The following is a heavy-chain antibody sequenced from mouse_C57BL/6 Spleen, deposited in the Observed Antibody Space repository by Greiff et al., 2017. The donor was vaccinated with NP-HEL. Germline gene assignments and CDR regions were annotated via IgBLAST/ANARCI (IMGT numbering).Heavy chain of an antibody. CDR2: INPYNGGT. V-gene: IGHV1-19*01. J-gene: IGHJ1*03. Sequence: DVKLQESGPVLVKPGASVKMSCKASGYTFTDYYMNWVKQSHGKSLEWIGVINPYNGGTSYNQKFKGKATLTVDKSSSTAYMELNSLTSEDSAVYYCARGGITTVVAPYWYFDVWGTGTTVTVSS. CDR1: GYTFTDYY. CDR3: ARGGITTVVAPYWYFDV. D-gene: IGHD1-1*01.